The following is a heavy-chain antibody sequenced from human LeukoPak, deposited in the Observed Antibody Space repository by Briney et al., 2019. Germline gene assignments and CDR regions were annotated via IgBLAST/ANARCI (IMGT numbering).Heavy chain of an antibody. J-gene: IGHJ5*02. D-gene: IGHD3-22*01. CDR1: GYTFTSYD. CDR3: ARGRGDSSGYYWFDP. Sequence: ASVKVSCKASGYTFTSYDIHWVRQATGQGLEWMGWMNPNSGNTGYAQKFQGRVTMTRNTSISTAYMELSSLRSEDTAVYYCARGRGDSSGYYWFDPWGQGTLVTVSS. V-gene: IGHV1-8*01. CDR2: MNPNSGNT.